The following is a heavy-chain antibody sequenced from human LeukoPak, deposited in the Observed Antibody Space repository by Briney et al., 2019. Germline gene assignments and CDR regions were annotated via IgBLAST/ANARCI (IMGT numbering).Heavy chain of an antibody. J-gene: IGHJ4*02. V-gene: IGHV3-23*01. D-gene: IGHD6-13*01. CDR1: GFTFSSYA. CDR3: ANRYSSSWSFDY. Sequence: PGGSLRLSCAASGFTFSSYAMSWVRQAPGKGLEWVSAISGSGGSTYYADSVKGRFTISRDNSKNTLYLQMNSLRAEDTAVYYCANRYSSSWSFDYWGQGTLVTVSS. CDR2: ISGSGGST.